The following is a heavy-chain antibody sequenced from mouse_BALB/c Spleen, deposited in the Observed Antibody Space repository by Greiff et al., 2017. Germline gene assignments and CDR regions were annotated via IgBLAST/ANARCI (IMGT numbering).Heavy chain of an antibody. J-gene: IGHJ3*01. V-gene: IGHV2-2*02. Sequence: VKLMESGPGLVQPSQSLSITCTVSGFSLTSYGVHWVRQSPGKGLEWLGVIWSGGSTDYNAAFISRLSISKDNSKSQVFFKMNSLQANDTAIYYCARGYRYDEAVFAYWGQGTLVTVSA. CDR3: ARGYRYDEAVFAY. CDR1: GFSLTSYG. D-gene: IGHD2-14*01. CDR2: IWSGGST.